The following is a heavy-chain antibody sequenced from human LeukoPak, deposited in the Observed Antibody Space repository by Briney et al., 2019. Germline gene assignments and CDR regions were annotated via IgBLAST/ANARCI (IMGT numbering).Heavy chain of an antibody. V-gene: IGHV4-30-2*01. CDR3: ARASYSGYPPYYYGLDV. CDR2: IYHNGTT. J-gene: IGHJ6*04. CDR1: SGSISSAAYS. D-gene: IGHD5-12*01. Sequence: SENLSLTCSVSSGSISSAAYSWSRIRQPPGKGLEWIGYIYHNGTTYYNPSLKSRVTISVDRSKNQFSLWLKSVTAADTAVYYCARASYSGYPPYYYGLDVWGKGTTVTVSS.